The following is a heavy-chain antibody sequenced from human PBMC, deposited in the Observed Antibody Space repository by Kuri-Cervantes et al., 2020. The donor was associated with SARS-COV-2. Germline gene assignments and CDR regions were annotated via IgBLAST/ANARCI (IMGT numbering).Heavy chain of an antibody. Sequence: ESLKISCAASGFTFSSYSMNWVCQAPGKGLEWVSSISSSSSYIYYADSVKGRFTISRDNAKNSLFLQMNSLRAEDTAVYYCVRDGDHWNFAYWGQRTLVTVSS. CDR3: VRDGDHWNFAY. V-gene: IGHV3-21*01. CDR2: ISSSSSYI. D-gene: IGHD1-1*01. CDR1: GFTFSSYS. J-gene: IGHJ4*02.